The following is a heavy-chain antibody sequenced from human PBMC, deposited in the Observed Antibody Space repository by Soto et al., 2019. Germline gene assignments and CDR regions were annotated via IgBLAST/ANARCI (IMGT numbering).Heavy chain of an antibody. J-gene: IGHJ6*02. CDR2: VKQDGSGK. V-gene: IGHV3-7*05. CDR3: ARDRRPTRYNGLDV. CDR1: GFTFSDYW. D-gene: IGHD2-2*01. Sequence: EVQLAESGGGLVQPGGSLRLSCTASGFTFSDYWMSWVRQAPGKGLEWVANVKQDGSGKYYMDSVKGRFTISRDNAENSLYLQMDSLKVEDTAVYFCARDRRPTRYNGLDVWGRGTTVTVSS.